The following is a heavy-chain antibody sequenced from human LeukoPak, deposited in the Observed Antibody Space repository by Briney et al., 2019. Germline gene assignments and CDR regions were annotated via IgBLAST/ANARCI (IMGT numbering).Heavy chain of an antibody. Sequence: GRSLRLSCAASGFIFSSYNMHWVRQAPGKGLEWVSYITTSSSTIHYADSVKGRFTVSRDNAKNSLFLQMNSLRAEDTALYYCARRGFDVWGQGTMVTVSS. CDR3: ARRGFDV. CDR2: ITTSSSTI. V-gene: IGHV3-48*01. J-gene: IGHJ3*01. D-gene: IGHD3-10*01. CDR1: GFIFSSYN.